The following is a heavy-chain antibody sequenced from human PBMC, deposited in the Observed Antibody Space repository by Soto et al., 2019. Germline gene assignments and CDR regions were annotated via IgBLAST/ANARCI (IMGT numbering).Heavy chain of an antibody. Sequence: PRGSLRLSCTASGFTFSNFAMHWIRQAPGKGLDWVAVILPDGSRKYYPASVMGRFTISRENPKNTQYLVIDXPRAEDTDVYFWSRDETTGTANYHYAIDVGRRETKVTVSS. J-gene: IGHJ6*02. V-gene: IGHV3-33*01. CDR3: SRDETTGTANYHYAIDV. CDR2: ILPDGSRK. CDR1: GFTFSNFA. D-gene: IGHD4-17*01.